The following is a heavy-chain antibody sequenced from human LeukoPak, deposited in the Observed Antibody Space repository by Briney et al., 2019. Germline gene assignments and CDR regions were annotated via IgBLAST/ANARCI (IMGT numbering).Heavy chain of an antibody. V-gene: IGHV1-18*01. Sequence: GASVKVSCKASGYTFTSYGISWVRQAPGQGLEWMGWISAYNGNTNYAQKLQGRVTMTTDTSTSTAYMELRSLRSDDTAVYYCARDSGNGYYYDSSGYYYDYWGQGTLVTVSS. CDR1: GYTFTSYG. D-gene: IGHD3-22*01. CDR2: ISAYNGNT. J-gene: IGHJ4*02. CDR3: ARDSGNGYYYDSSGYYYDY.